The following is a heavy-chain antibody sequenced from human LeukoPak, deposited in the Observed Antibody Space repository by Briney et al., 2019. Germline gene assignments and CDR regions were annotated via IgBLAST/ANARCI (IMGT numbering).Heavy chain of an antibody. CDR3: ARGHRRWLVENRLDY. D-gene: IGHD6-19*01. J-gene: IGHJ4*02. CDR1: GFTFSDFD. CDR2: INHSGST. Sequence: GSLRLSCVASGFTFSDFDMNWVRQAPGKGLEWIGEINHSGSTNYNPSLKSRVTISVDTSKNQFSLKLSSVTAADTAVYYCARGHRRWLVENRLDYWGQGTLVTVSS. V-gene: IGHV4-34*01.